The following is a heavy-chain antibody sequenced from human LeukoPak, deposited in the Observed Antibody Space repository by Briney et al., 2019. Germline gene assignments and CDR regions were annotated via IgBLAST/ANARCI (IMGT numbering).Heavy chain of an antibody. CDR3: ARHPMGYSGYDDNWFDP. CDR2: VSGSGGSI. Sequence: GGSLRLSCAASGFTFSSYAMSWVRQAPGKGLEWVSTVSGSGGSIYYADSVKGRFTISRDNSKNTLYLQMNSLRAEDTAVYYCARHPMGYSGYDDNWFDPWGQGTLVTVSS. CDR1: GFTFSSYA. V-gene: IGHV3-23*01. J-gene: IGHJ5*02. D-gene: IGHD5-12*01.